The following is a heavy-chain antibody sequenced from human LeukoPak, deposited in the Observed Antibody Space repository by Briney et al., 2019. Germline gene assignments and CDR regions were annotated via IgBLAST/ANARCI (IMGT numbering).Heavy chain of an antibody. CDR2: IYYSGST. V-gene: IGHV4-59*01. J-gene: IGHJ3*02. Sequence: SETLSPTCTVSGGSISSYYWSWIRQPPGKGLEWIGYIYYSGSTNYNPSLKSRVTISVDTSKNQFSLKLSSVTAADTAVYYCAREAGSFDIWGQGTMVTVSS. D-gene: IGHD1-26*01. CDR3: AREAGSFDI. CDR1: GGSISSYY.